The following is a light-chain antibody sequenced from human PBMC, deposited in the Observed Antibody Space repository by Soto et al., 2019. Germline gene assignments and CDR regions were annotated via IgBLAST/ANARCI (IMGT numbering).Light chain of an antibody. Sequence: DIQMTQSPSPVSASVGDRVTITCRASQGISSCLAWYQQKPGKAPKLLIYAASSLQSGVPSRFSGSGSGTDFTLTISRLQPEDFATYYCQQANSLPRMLGEVTMVEIK. V-gene: IGKV1-12*01. CDR2: AAS. J-gene: IGKJ1*01. CDR3: QQANSLPRM. CDR1: QGISSC.